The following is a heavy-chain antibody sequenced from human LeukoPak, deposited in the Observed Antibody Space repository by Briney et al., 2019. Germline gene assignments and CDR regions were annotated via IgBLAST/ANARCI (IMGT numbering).Heavy chain of an antibody. D-gene: IGHD4-17*01. CDR2: IKQDGSEK. Sequence: GGSLRPSCAVSGFTFSNYWMNWVRQAPGKGLEWVANIKQDGSEKYYVDSLKGRFTISRDNAKNSLYLQMNSLRAEDTAVYYCARGYGDDAHWFDPWGQGTLVTVSS. CDR1: GFTFSNYW. J-gene: IGHJ5*02. V-gene: IGHV3-7*04. CDR3: ARGYGDDAHWFDP.